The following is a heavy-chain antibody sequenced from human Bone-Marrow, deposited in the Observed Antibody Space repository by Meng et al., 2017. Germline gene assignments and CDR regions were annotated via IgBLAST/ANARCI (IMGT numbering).Heavy chain of an antibody. D-gene: IGHD3-22*01. CDR3: AREDSSGYYPATGRGMDV. CDR1: GGTFSSYA. J-gene: IGHJ6*02. V-gene: IGHV1-24*01. CDR2: FDPEDGET. Sequence: ASVKVSCKASGGTFSSYAISWVRQAPGKGLEWMGGFDPEDGETIYAQKFQGRVTMTEDTSTDTAYMELSSLRSEDTAVYYCAREDSSGYYPATGRGMDVWGQGTTVTVSS.